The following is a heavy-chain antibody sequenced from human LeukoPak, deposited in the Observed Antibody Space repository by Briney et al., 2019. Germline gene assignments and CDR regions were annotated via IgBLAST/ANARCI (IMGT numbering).Heavy chain of an antibody. D-gene: IGHD6-19*01. CDR1: GGSISSGGYY. Sequence: PSETLSLTCTVSGGSISSGGYYWSWIRQHPGKGLEWIGYIYHSGSTYYNPSLKSRVTISVDTSKNQFSLKLSSVTAADTAVYYCARGARMYSSENSHFDYWGQGTLVTVSS. CDR3: ARGARMYSSENSHFDY. V-gene: IGHV4-31*03. CDR2: IYHSGST. J-gene: IGHJ4*02.